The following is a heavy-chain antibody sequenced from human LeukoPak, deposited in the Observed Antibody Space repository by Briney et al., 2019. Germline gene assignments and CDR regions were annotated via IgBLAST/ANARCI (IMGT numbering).Heavy chain of an antibody. D-gene: IGHD1-26*01. J-gene: IGHJ4*02. CDR2: IWYDGSKK. CDR3: AKLGTWEPPDY. CDR1: GFTFSNYG. V-gene: IGHV3-30*02. Sequence: QPGGSLRLSCAASGFTFSNYGIHWVRQAPGKGLDWVAFIWYDGSKKYYADSVKGRFTISRDNSKNTLYLQMDSLRAEDTAVYYCAKLGTWEPPDYWGQGTLVTVSS.